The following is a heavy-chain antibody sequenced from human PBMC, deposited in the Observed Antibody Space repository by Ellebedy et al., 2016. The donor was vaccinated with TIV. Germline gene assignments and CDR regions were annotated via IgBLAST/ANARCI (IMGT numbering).Heavy chain of an antibody. J-gene: IGHJ6*02. Sequence: ASVKVSCXASGYTFTSYDINWVRQATGQGLEWMGWISPYNGDTNYAQRLQGRVTMTTDTSTSSAYMELRSLSSDDTAVYYCARADFYYGMDVWGQGTTVTVSS. CDR3: ARADFYYGMDV. CDR1: GYTFTSYD. V-gene: IGHV1-18*01. CDR2: ISPYNGDT.